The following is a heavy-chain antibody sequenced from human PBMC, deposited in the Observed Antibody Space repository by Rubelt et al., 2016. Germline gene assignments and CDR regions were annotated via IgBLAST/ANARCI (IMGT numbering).Heavy chain of an antibody. J-gene: IGHJ4*02. V-gene: IGHV3-30*04. CDR2: ISYDGSNK. CDR1: GFTFSSYA. CDR3: ARDFGWLRGAFDY. Sequence: QVQLVESGGGVVQPGRSLRLSCAASGFTFSSYAMHWVRQAPGKGLEWVAVISYDGSNKYYADSVKGRFTISRDNSKNTLYLQMNSLRAEDTAVYYCARDFGWLRGAFDYWGQGTLVTVSS. D-gene: IGHD5-24*01.